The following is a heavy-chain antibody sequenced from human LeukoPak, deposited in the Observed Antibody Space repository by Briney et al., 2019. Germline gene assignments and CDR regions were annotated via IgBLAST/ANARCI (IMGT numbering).Heavy chain of an antibody. CDR2: FDPEDGET. D-gene: IGHD3-10*01. V-gene: IGHV1-24*01. Sequence: ASVKVSCKVSGYTLTELSMHWVRQAPRKGLEWMGGFDPEDGETIYAQKFQGRVTMTEDTSTDTAYMELSSLRSEDTAVYYCATSQGYGSGSYYNWFDPWGQGTLVTVSS. CDR1: GYTLTELS. CDR3: ATSQGYGSGSYYNWFDP. J-gene: IGHJ5*02.